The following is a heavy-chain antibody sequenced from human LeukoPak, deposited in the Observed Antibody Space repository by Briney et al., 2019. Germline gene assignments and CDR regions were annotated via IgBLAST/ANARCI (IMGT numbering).Heavy chain of an antibody. V-gene: IGHV3-21*01. D-gene: IGHD3-3*01. CDR3: ARGTQLRFLEWLWYFDY. Sequence: PGGSLRLSCAASGFTFSSYSMNWVRQAPGKGLEWVSSISSSSSYIYYADSVKGRFTISRDNAKNSLYLQMNSLRAEDTAVYYCARGTQLRFLEWLWYFDYWGQGTLVTVSS. CDR1: GFTFSSYS. J-gene: IGHJ4*02. CDR2: ISSSSSYI.